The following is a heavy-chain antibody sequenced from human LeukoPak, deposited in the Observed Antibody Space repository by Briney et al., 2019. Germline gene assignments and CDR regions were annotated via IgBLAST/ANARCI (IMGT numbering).Heavy chain of an antibody. D-gene: IGHD6-19*01. Sequence: GASVKVSCKASGYTFTTYDINWVRQATGQGLEWMGWMNPNSGNTGYTQKFQGRVTMTRNTSISTAYMELSCLRSEDTAVYYCARGRGSGHKENWFDPWGQGTLVTVSP. CDR1: GYTFTTYD. J-gene: IGHJ5*02. CDR2: MNPNSGNT. V-gene: IGHV1-8*01. CDR3: ARGRGSGHKENWFDP.